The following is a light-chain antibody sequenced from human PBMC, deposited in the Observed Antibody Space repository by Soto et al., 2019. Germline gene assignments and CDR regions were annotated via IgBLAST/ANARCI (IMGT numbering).Light chain of an antibody. CDR3: GTWDSSLSGVV. CDR1: SSNIGNNY. Sequence: QSVLTQPPSVSAAPGQKVTISCSGSSSNIGNNYVSWYQHLPGTAPKLLIYDNNKRPSGIPDRFSGSKSGTSATLGITGLQTGDEADYYCGTWDSSLSGVVFGVWTKRTVL. CDR2: DNN. J-gene: IGLJ2*01. V-gene: IGLV1-51*01.